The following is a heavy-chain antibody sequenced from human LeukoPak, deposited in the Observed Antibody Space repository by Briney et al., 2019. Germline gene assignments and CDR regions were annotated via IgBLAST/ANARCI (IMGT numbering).Heavy chain of an antibody. D-gene: IGHD3-22*01. V-gene: IGHV3-21*01. CDR2: ISSSSSYI. J-gene: IGHJ4*02. Sequence: GGSLRLSCAASGFTFSSYWMSWVRQAPGKGLEWVSSISSSSSYIYYADSVKGRFTISRDNAKNSLYLQMNSLRAEDTAVYYCARDLTTSYDSSGYYYFDYWGQGTLVTVSS. CDR3: ARDLTTSYDSSGYYYFDY. CDR1: GFTFSSYW.